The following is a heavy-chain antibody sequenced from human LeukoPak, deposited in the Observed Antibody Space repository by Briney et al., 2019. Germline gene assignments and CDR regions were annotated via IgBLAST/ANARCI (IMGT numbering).Heavy chain of an antibody. CDR2: ISYDGSNK. V-gene: IGHV3-30*04. D-gene: IGHD6-19*01. CDR1: GFTFSSYA. Sequence: GRSLRLSCAASGFTFSSYAMHWVRQAPGKGLEWVAVISYDGSNKYYADSVKGRFTISRDNSKNTLYLQMNSLRAEDTAVYYCAKGRNSYSSGWYDLDYWGQGTLVTVSS. CDR3: AKGRNSYSSGWYDLDY. J-gene: IGHJ4*02.